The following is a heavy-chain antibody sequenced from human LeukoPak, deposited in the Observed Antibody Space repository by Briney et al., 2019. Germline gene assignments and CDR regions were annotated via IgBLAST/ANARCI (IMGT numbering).Heavy chain of an antibody. V-gene: IGHV3-30*18. D-gene: IGHD2-8*01. CDR2: ISYDGSNK. CDR1: GFTFSSYG. Sequence: PGRSLRLSCAASGFTFSSYGMHWVRQAPGKGLEWVAVISYDGSNKYYADSVKGRFTISRDNSKNTLYLQMNSLRAEDTAVYYCAKDRGIVLMVYAPPYGMDVWGQGPTVTVSS. J-gene: IGHJ6*02. CDR3: AKDRGIVLMVYAPPYGMDV.